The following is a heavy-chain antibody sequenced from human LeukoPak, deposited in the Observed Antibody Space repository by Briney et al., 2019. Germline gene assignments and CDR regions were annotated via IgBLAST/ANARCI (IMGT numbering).Heavy chain of an antibody. CDR2: IWHDGSKT. CDR3: AREASGYYRDF. CDR1: GFTFSSYG. Sequence: GTSLRLSCAASGFTFSSYGMHWVRQAPGKGLDWVAVIWHDGSKTSYADSVKGRFTISRDDSKHKLYLQMNSLRAEDTAVYYCAREASGYYRDFWGQGTLVTVSS. V-gene: IGHV3-33*01. J-gene: IGHJ4*02. D-gene: IGHD3-3*01.